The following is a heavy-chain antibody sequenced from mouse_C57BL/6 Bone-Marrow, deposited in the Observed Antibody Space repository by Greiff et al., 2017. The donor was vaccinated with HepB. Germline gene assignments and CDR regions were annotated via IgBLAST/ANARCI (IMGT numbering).Heavy chain of an antibody. CDR3: AREYYGSSWFYAMDY. CDR1: GYTFTSYW. J-gene: IGHJ4*01. Sequence: QVQLQQPGAELVRPGSSVKLSCKASGYTFTSYWMHWVKQRPIQGLEWIGNIDPSDSETHYNQKFKDKATLTVDKSSSTAYMQLSSLTSEDSAVYYCAREYYGSSWFYAMDYWGQGTSVTVSS. CDR2: IDPSDSET. V-gene: IGHV1-52*01. D-gene: IGHD1-1*01.